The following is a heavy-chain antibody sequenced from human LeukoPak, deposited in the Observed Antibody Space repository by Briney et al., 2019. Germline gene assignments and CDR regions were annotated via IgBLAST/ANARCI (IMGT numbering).Heavy chain of an antibody. J-gene: IGHJ4*02. CDR2: IYYSGNT. V-gene: IGHV4-59*08. CDR1: GGSISRYY. Sequence: SETLSLTCTVSGGSISRYYWSWIRQPPGKGLEWIGYIYYSGNTNYNPSLKSRVTISVDTSKNQFSLKLTSATAADTAVYYCARLSNWYYFDYWGQGTLVTVSS. CDR3: ARLSNWYYFDY. D-gene: IGHD6-13*01.